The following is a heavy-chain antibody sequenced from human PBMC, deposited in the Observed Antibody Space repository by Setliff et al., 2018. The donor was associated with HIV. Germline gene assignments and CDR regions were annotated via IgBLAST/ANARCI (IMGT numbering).Heavy chain of an antibody. CDR3: ARVPVAGANWFDP. V-gene: IGHV4-59*08. CDR1: DVSITSYF. CDR2: IYYSGSTSGGT. J-gene: IGHJ5*02. D-gene: IGHD2-21*01. Sequence: SETLSLTCTVSDVSITSYFWSWIRQPPGKGLEWIGFIYYSGSTSGGTNYNPSLKSRVTISLDTSKNQFSLNLSSVTAADQGVYYCARVPVAGANWFDPWGLGTLVTVSS.